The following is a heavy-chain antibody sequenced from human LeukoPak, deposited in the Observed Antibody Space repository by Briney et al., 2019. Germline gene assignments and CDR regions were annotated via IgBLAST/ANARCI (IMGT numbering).Heavy chain of an antibody. CDR3: ARAAPYCDILTGSGLDAFDI. CDR2: IYYSGST. V-gene: IGHV4-30-4*01. J-gene: IGHJ3*02. Sequence: SETLSLTCTVSGGSISSGDYYWSWIRQPPGKGLEWIGYIYYSGSTYYNPSLKSRVTISVDTSKNQFSLKLSSVTAADTAVYYCARAAPYCDILTGSGLDAFDIWGQGTMVTVSS. D-gene: IGHD3-9*01. CDR1: GGSISSGDYY.